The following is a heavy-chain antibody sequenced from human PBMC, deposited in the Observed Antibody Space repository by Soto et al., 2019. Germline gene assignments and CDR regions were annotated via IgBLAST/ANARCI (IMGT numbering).Heavy chain of an antibody. CDR3: GRGEQSSVRIIDY. CDR2: TYYRSKWYY. J-gene: IGHJ4*01. Sequence: SQTLSLTCAITGDSVSSNSDGWSWVRQSPSRGLEWLGRTYYRSKWYYEYAVSVRGRITINPDTSKYQYSLQLNSVSPEDTAVSFCGRGEQSSVRIIDYRCPAALVTASS. CDR1: GDSVSSNSDG. D-gene: IGHD1-26*01. V-gene: IGHV6-1*01.